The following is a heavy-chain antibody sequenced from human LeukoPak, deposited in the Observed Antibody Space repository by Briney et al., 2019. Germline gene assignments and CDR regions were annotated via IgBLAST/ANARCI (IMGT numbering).Heavy chain of an antibody. V-gene: IGHV1-69*13. CDR3: ASSTERWLQSSY. J-gene: IGHJ4*02. CDR1: GGTFSSYA. CDR2: IIPIFGTA. Sequence: EASVTVSCKASGGTFSSYAISWVRQAPGQGLEWMGGIIPIFGTANYAQKFQGRVTITADESTSTAYMELSSLRSEDTAVYYCASSTERWLQSSYWGQGTLVTVSS. D-gene: IGHD5-24*01.